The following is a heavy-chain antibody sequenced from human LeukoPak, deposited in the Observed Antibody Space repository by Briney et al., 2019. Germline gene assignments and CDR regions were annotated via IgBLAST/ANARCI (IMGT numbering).Heavy chain of an antibody. CDR2: INWNGGST. J-gene: IGHJ4*02. V-gene: IGHV3-20*04. D-gene: IGHD1-14*01. Sequence: GGSLRLFCAASGFTLDDYGMSWVRQSPGKGLEWVSGINWNGGSTGYADSVKGRFTISRDNAKYSLYLQMNSLRAEDTALYYCAREGYKGDYFDYWGQGTLVTVSS. CDR1: GFTLDDYG. CDR3: AREGYKGDYFDY.